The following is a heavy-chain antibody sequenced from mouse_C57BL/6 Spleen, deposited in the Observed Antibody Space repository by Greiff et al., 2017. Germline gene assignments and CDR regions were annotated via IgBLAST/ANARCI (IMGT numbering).Heavy chain of an antibody. V-gene: IGHV7-3*01. CDR3: ARDMGTTVVATGRDY. Sequence: EVKLVESGGGLVQPGGSLSLSCAASGFTFTDYYMSWVRQPPGKALEWLGFIRNKANGYTTEYSASVKGRFTISRDNSQSILYLQMNALRAEDSATYYCARDMGTTVVATGRDYWGQGTSVTVSS. D-gene: IGHD1-1*01. CDR1: GFTFTDYY. CDR2: IRNKANGYTT. J-gene: IGHJ4*01.